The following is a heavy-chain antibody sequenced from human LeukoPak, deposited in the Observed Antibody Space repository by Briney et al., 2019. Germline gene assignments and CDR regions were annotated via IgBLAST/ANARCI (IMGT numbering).Heavy chain of an antibody. CDR3: ARDKRVAVAGTYIYYYYMDV. Sequence: SETLSLTCTVSDGSISTSDYYWGWIRQPPGKGLEWIGSIYYSGSTYYNPSLRGRVTIFVDSSKNQFSLKLSSVTAADTAVYYCARDKRVAVAGTYIYYYYMDVWGNGTTVTISS. D-gene: IGHD6-19*01. CDR2: IYYSGST. J-gene: IGHJ6*03. CDR1: DGSISTSDYY. V-gene: IGHV4-39*07.